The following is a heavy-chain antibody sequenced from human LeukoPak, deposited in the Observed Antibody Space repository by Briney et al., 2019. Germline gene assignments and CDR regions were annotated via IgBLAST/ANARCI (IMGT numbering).Heavy chain of an antibody. J-gene: IGHJ4*02. Sequence: PSETLSLTCTVSGYSISNGYYWGWIRQPPGKGLEWIRRIYHSGRTYYNPSRKSRVTTFIDTSKNQFYLRLSSVTAADSAVYYCARGPQGPDYYESSGYYPAGDWGQGTLVTVSS. V-gene: IGHV4-38-2*02. CDR2: IYHSGRT. CDR3: ARGPQGPDYYESSGYYPAGD. CDR1: GYSISNGYY. D-gene: IGHD3-22*01.